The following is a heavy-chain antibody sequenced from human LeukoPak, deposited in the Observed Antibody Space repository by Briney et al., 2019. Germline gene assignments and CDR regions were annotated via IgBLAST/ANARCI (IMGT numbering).Heavy chain of an antibody. V-gene: IGHV4-39*07. D-gene: IGHD2-2*01. CDR2: FTYSGST. Sequence: SETLSLTCTVSGGSITSNSYYWVWIRQRQGQGLEWIGSFTYSGSTYYNPSLKRRVTISIDTSKNQFSLKLSSVTAADTAVYYCARERREQLLPPYTRSVTYFDYWGQGTLVTVSS. J-gene: IGHJ4*02. CDR1: GGSITSNSYY. CDR3: ARERREQLLPPYTRSVTYFDY.